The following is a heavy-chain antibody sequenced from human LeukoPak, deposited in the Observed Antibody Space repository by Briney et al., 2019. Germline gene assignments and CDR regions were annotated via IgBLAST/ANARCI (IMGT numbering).Heavy chain of an antibody. D-gene: IGHD3-3*01. CDR3: AKARGAVIGVEAGGFFAFYS. CDR2: ISCSGGST. V-gene: IGHV3-64D*09. J-gene: IGHJ3*02. Sequence: GGSLRLSCSASGFTFSNYAMHWVRQAPGKGLEYVSAISCSGGSTYYADSVKGRFTISRDNSKGTLSLQMSSLRDDDTAVYYGAKARGAVIGVEAGGFFAFYSWGQGTMVTVAS. CDR1: GFTFSNYA.